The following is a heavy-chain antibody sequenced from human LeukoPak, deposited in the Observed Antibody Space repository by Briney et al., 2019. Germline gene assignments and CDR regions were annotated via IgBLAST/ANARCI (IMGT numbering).Heavy chain of an antibody. CDR1: GFSLTTNEGA. D-gene: IGHD5-24*01. CDR3: AHTRWTRGYFDY. J-gene: IGHJ4*02. Sequence: SGPTLVKPTQTLTLTCTFSGFSLTTNEGAVGWIRQPPGKALEWLALIYWDDEKRYRPSLKDRLTITKDPSKNQVVLTMPNMDPVDTGTYYCAHTRWTRGYFDYWGQGTLVTVSS. V-gene: IGHV2-5*02. CDR2: IYWDDEK.